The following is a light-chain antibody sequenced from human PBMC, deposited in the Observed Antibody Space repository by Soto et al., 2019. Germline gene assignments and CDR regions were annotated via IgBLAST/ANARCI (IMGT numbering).Light chain of an antibody. CDR2: DVS. CDR1: SSDVGGYNY. J-gene: IGLJ1*01. Sequence: QSVLTQPRSVSGSPGQSITISCTGTSSDVGGYNYVSWYRQHPGKAPKLMINDVSKRPSGVPDRFSGSKSGNTASLTISGLQAEDEADYYCCSYAGSYTHYVFGTGTKLTVL. V-gene: IGLV2-11*01. CDR3: CSYAGSYTHYV.